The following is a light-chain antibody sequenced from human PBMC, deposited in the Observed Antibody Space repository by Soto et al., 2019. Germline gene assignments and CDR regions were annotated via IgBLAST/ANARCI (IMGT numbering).Light chain of an antibody. CDR2: ANN. J-gene: IGLJ2*01. CDR1: SSNIGSNA. V-gene: IGLV1-44*01. Sequence: QAVVTQSPSASGTPGQRVTISCSGTSSNIGSNAVNWYQQIPGTAPKLLSYANNRRPSGVPDRFSGSKSGTSASLAISGLQSEDEGDYYCAAWDDSLNGVLFGGGTKVTVL. CDR3: AAWDDSLNGVL.